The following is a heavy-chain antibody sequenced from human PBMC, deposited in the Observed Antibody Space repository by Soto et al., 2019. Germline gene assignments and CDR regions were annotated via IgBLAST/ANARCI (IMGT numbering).Heavy chain of an antibody. CDR1: GYNFFSFG. V-gene: IGHV1-18*01. J-gene: IGHJ4*02. CDR3: ARTCRSGGSCYLEY. D-gene: IGHD2-15*01. CDR2: VSVPSGDT. Sequence: ASVKVSFKASGYNFFSFGISWVRQAPGQGLEWVGWVSVPSGDTSSAQNFQGRVTVTTDTSTSTAYLEVGSLRSDDTAVYYCARTCRSGGSCYLEYWGEGTLVTVSS.